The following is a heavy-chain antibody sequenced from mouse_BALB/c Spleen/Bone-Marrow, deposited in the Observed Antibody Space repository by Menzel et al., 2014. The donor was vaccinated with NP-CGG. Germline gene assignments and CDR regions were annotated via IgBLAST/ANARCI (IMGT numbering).Heavy chain of an antibody. CDR2: INPGSGGT. Sequence: QVQLQQSGAELVRPGTSVKVSCKASGYAFTNYLIEWVKQRPGQGLEWIGVINPGSGGTNYNEKFKGKATLTADKSSSTAYMQLSSLTSDDSAVYCCARGDYRSYYFDYWGQGTTLTVSS. D-gene: IGHD2-14*01. CDR3: ARGDYRSYYFDY. J-gene: IGHJ2*01. V-gene: IGHV1-54*01. CDR1: GYAFTNYL.